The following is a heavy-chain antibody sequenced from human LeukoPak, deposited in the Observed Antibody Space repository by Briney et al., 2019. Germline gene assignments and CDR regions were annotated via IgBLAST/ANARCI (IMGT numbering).Heavy chain of an antibody. D-gene: IGHD6-19*01. V-gene: IGHV1-69*05. Sequence: SVKVSCKASGGPFINYAISWVRQAPGQGLEWMGGTSPVFGTPNYAQKFQGSVTIKTDESTSTAYMELISLRSEDTAVYYCARSIVVPGVLDYWGQGTLVTASS. J-gene: IGHJ4*02. CDR2: TSPVFGTP. CDR3: ARSIVVPGVLDY. CDR1: GGPFINYA.